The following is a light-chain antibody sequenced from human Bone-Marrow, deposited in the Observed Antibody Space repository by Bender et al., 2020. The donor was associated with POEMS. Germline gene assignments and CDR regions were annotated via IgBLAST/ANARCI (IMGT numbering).Light chain of an antibody. CDR2: EDN. Sequence: NFMLTQPHSLSESPGKTVIISCTRSSGSIASNFVQWYQQRPGSAPTTVIYEDNQSPSGVPDRFSGSIDSSYNSASLTISGLKTEDEADYYCQSYDTTNQVFGGGTKLTVL. J-gene: IGLJ2*01. CDR3: QSYDTTNQV. CDR1: SGSIASNF. V-gene: IGLV6-57*03.